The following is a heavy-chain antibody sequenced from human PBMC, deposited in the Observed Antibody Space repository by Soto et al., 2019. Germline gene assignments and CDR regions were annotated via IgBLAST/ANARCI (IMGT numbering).Heavy chain of an antibody. CDR2: IMPNGGNA. CDR3: ARDRFIVGSYYNYYYYYGMDV. D-gene: IGHD1-26*01. Sequence: PGGALRLSCVASGVTFSTYAMDWVRPAPGKGLEWVGVIMPNGGNARYADSVKGRFTISRDNAQNTLFLQMDGLRPEDTATYYCARDRFIVGSYYNYYYYYGMDVWGQGTTVTVSS. J-gene: IGHJ6*02. V-gene: IGHV3-30-3*01. CDR1: GVTFSTYA.